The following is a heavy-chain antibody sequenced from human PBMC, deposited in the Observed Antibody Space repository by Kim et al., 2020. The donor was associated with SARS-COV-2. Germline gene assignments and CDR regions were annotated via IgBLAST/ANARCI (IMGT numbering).Heavy chain of an antibody. CDR3: AKDGSGAAAGRFDY. J-gene: IGHJ4*02. V-gene: IGHV3-23*01. D-gene: IGHD6-13*01. Sequence: ADSVKGRFTISRDNSKNTLYLQMNSLRAEDTAVYYCAKDGSGAAAGRFDYWGQGTLVTVSS.